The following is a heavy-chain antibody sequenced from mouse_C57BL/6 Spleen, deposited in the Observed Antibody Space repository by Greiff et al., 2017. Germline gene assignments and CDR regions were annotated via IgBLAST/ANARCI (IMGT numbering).Heavy chain of an antibody. CDR1: GYTFTDYE. J-gene: IGHJ2*01. D-gene: IGHD1-1*01. V-gene: IGHV1-15*01. CDR3: TRRLLYFDY. Sequence: QVQLQQSGAELVRPGASVTLSCKASGYTFTDYEMHWVKQTPVHGLEWIGAIDPETGGTAYNQKFKGKAILTAYKSSSTAYMELRSLTSEDSAVYYCTRRLLYFDYWGQGTTLTVSS. CDR2: IDPETGGT.